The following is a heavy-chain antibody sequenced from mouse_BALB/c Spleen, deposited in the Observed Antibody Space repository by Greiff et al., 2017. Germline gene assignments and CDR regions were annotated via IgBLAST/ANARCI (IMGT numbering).Heavy chain of an antibody. D-gene: IGHD2-1*01. V-gene: IGHV3-2*02. CDR1: GYSITSDYA. Sequence: EVQLVESGPGLVKPSQSLSLTCTVTGYSITSDYAWNWIRQFPGNKLEWMGYISYSGSTSYNPSLKSRISITRDTSKNQFFLQLNSVTTEDTATYYCARGGNYFWYAMDYWGQGTSVTVSS. CDR2: ISYSGST. J-gene: IGHJ4*01. CDR3: ARGGNYFWYAMDY.